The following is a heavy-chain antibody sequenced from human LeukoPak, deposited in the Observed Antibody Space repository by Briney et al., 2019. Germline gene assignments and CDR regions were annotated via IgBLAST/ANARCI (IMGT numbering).Heavy chain of an antibody. CDR1: GDSISRSHYY. V-gene: IGHV4-39*07. Sequence: SETLSLTCTVSGDSISRSHYYWGWIRQPPGKGLEWIGSISYSGSTNYNPSLKSRVTISVDTSKNQFSLKLSSVTAADTAVYYCARSPPSGWYRWFDPWGQGTLVTVSS. CDR3: ARSPPSGWYRWFDP. J-gene: IGHJ5*02. D-gene: IGHD6-19*01. CDR2: ISYSGST.